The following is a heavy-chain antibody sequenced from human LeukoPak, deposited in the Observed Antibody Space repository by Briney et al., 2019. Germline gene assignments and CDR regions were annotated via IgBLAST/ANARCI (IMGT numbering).Heavy chain of an antibody. V-gene: IGHV3-9*01. CDR1: GFTFDDYA. J-gene: IGHJ6*02. D-gene: IGHD6-6*01. Sequence: GRSLRPSCAASGFTFDDYAMHWVRQAPGKGLEWVSGINWNSDRIGYADSVKGRFTISRDNAKNSLYLQMNSLRAEDTALYYCAKDSSSSPYYGMDVWGQGTTVTVSS. CDR3: AKDSSSSPYYGMDV. CDR2: INWNSDRI.